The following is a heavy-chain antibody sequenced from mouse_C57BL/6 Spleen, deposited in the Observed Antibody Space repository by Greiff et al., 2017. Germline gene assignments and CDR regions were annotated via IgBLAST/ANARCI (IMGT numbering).Heavy chain of an antibody. Sequence: QVQLQQPGAELVKPGASVKLSCKASGYTFTSYWMQWVKQRPGQGLEWIGEIDPSDSYTNYNQKFKGKATLTVDTSSSTAYMQLSSLTSEDSAVYYCARPSYGYDAFAYWGQGTLVTVSA. J-gene: IGHJ3*01. CDR3: ARPSYGYDAFAY. CDR2: IDPSDSYT. V-gene: IGHV1-50*01. D-gene: IGHD2-9*01. CDR1: GYTFTSYW.